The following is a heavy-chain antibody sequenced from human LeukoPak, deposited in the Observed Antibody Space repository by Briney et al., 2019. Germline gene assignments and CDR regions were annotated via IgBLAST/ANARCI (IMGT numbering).Heavy chain of an antibody. CDR3: ANSRL. D-gene: IGHD5-18*01. J-gene: IGHJ2*01. V-gene: IGHV3-7*01. Sequence: GGSLRLWCAVSGFTLDNSWMSLVRQAPGKGLEWVAKINQDGSDRYYVDSVKGRFTISRDNAKNSLYLQMNSLRAEDTAVYYRANSRLWGRSTLVTVSS. CDR2: INQDGSDR. CDR1: GFTLDNSW.